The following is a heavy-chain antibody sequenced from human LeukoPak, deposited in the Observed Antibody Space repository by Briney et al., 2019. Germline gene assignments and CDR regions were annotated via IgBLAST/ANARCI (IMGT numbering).Heavy chain of an antibody. D-gene: IGHD3-10*01. Sequence: PSETLSLTCNVSSGSLRENYWSWIRQSPGKGLEWIAEINHSGSTNYNPSLKSRVTISVDTSKNQFSLKLSSVTAADTAVYYCARGLWFGESKRPYYYYYMDVWGKGTTVTVSS. CDR3: ARGLWFGESKRPYYYYYMDV. CDR1: SGSLRENY. J-gene: IGHJ6*03. V-gene: IGHV4-34*01. CDR2: INHSGST.